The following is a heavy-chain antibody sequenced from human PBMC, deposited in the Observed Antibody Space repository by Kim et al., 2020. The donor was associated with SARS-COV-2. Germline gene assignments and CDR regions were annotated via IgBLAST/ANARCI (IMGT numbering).Heavy chain of an antibody. CDR2: MSSSSRYI. V-gene: IGHV3-21*01. CDR1: GFTFISYS. CDR3: ARVGYVAAAGNLAGAFD. J-gene: IGHJ3*02. Sequence: GGSLRLSCAASGFTFISYSMNWVRQAPGNGLVWVSSMSSSSRYIYYADSVKGRFTISRDNAKNSLYLQMNSLRAEDMAVYYCARVGYVAAAGNLAGAFD. D-gene: IGHD6-13*01.